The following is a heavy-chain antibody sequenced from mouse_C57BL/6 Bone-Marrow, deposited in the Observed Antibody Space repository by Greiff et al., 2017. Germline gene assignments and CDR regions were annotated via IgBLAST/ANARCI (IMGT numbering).Heavy chain of an antibody. CDR1: GFTFSSYA. D-gene: IGHD3-2*02. J-gene: IGHJ2*01. V-gene: IGHV5-4*01. CDR3: AREADSSGYWVDY. Sequence: DVHLVESGGGLVKPGGSLKLSCAASGFTFSSYAMSWVRQTPEKRLEWVATISDGGSYTYYPDNVKGRFTISRDNAKNNLYLQMSHLKSEDTAMYYCAREADSSGYWVDYWGQGTTLTVSS. CDR2: ISDGGSYT.